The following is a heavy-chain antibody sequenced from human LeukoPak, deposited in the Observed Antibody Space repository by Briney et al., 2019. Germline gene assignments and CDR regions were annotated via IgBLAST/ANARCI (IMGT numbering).Heavy chain of an antibody. J-gene: IGHJ4*02. CDR1: GFIFSRYS. CDR3: AREFEGTASGAGY. V-gene: IGHV3-21*01. D-gene: IGHD3-16*01. Sequence: GGSLRLSCAASGFIFSRYSMNWVRQAPGQGLEWVASMSVGSGLIYYAESVRGRFTVSRDNAKNSLYLQMKSLRADDTAVYYCAREFEGTASGAGYWGQGTLVTVSS. CDR2: MSVGSGLI.